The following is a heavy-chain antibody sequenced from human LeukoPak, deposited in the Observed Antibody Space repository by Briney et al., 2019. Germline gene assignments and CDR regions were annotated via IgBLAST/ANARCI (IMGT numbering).Heavy chain of an antibody. D-gene: IGHD3-10*01. Sequence: LSLTCTVAGGSISSYYAGWVRLPGRDGLEWIRYIEPIGSTNYNPSFRTRYTIPVDTSKTKCTLKLSSVTAGDTAVYYCAGHDMVRGVSAYGYCGQGTLVTVSS. CDR1: GGSISSYY. CDR3: AGHDMVRGVSAYGY. V-gene: IGHV4-4*09. J-gene: IGHJ4*02. CDR2: IEPIGST.